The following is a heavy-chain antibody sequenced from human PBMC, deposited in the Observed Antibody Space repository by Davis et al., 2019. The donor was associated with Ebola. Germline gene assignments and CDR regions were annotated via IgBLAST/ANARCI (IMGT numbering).Heavy chain of an antibody. CDR1: GFTFSDYY. CDR3: ARASWGYQIDY. Sequence: GESLKISCAASGFTFSDYYMSWIRQAPGKGLEWVSVIYNSGTTYYADSVKGRFTISRDNSKNTVYLQMNSLRAEDTAIYYCARASWGYQIDYWGQGTLVTVSS. J-gene: IGHJ4*02. D-gene: IGHD3-16*01. V-gene: IGHV3-53*01. CDR2: IYNSGTT.